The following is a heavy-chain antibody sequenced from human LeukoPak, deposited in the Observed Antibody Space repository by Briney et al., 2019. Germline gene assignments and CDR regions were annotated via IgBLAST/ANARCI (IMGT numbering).Heavy chain of an antibody. J-gene: IGHJ2*01. CDR2: IYLRGNT. CDR1: GDSISSTTYSYY. CDR3: GFSGYSSSWPYWYFDL. Sequence: SETLSLTCSVSGDSISSTTYSYYWSWIRQAPGKGLEWLGSIYLRGNTYYSPSLKSRVTISVDTSKNQFSLKLSSVTAADTAVYYCGFSGYSSSWPYWYFDLWGRGTLVTVSS. V-gene: IGHV4-30-2*01. D-gene: IGHD6-13*01.